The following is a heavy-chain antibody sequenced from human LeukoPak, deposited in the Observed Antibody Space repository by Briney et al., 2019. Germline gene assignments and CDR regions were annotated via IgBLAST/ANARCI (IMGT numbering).Heavy chain of an antibody. J-gene: IGHJ4*02. CDR1: GGSISSSNW. V-gene: IGHV4-4*02. CDR3: ARHPGANYYDSSGYFDY. CDR2: IYHSGST. D-gene: IGHD3-22*01. Sequence: SETLSLTCAVSGGSISSSNWWSWVRQPPGKGLEWIGEIYHSGSTNYNPSLKSRVTISVDKSKNQFSLKLSSVTAADTAVYYCARHPGANYYDSSGYFDYWGQGTLVTVSS.